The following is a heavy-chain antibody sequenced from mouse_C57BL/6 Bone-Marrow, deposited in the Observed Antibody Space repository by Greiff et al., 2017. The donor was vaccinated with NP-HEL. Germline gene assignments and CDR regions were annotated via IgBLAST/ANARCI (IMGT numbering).Heavy chain of an antibody. Sequence: QVQLKESGPELVKPGASVKISCKASGYTFTDYYINWVKQRPGQGLEWIGWIFPGSGSTYYNEKFKGKATLTVDKSSSTAYMLLSSLTSEDSAVYFCARDYGSSYAYFDYWGQGTTLTVSS. CDR2: IFPGSGST. V-gene: IGHV1-75*01. CDR3: ARDYGSSYAYFDY. CDR1: GYTFTDYY. D-gene: IGHD1-1*01. J-gene: IGHJ2*01.